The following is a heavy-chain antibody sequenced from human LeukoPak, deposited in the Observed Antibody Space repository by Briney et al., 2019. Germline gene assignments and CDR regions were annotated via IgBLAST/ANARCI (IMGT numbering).Heavy chain of an antibody. J-gene: IGHJ4*02. D-gene: IGHD6-13*01. Sequence: PSETLSLTCTLSGGSISSYYGSCIRQPPGKGLEWIGYNYYSGTPNYNPSLQSRVTISVDTSKYQFSVKLSSVTDADTAVYYCARDQYSSSWYGAFDCWGQGTLVSVFS. CDR2: NYYSGTP. CDR1: GGSISSYY. CDR3: ARDQYSSSWYGAFDC. V-gene: IGHV4-59*01.